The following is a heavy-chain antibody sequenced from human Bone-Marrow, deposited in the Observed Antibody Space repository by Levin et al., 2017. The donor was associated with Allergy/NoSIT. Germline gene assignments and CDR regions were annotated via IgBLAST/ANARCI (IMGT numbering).Heavy chain of an antibody. Sequence: LSLTCAASGFTFSNAWMSWVRQAPGKGLEWVGRIKSKTDGGTTDYAAPVKGRFTISRDDSKNTLYLQMNSLKTEDTAVYYCTTGPRIQLWSTYYFDYWGQGTLVTVSS. CDR2: IKSKTDGGTT. J-gene: IGHJ4*02. D-gene: IGHD5-18*01. CDR1: GFTFSNAW. CDR3: TTGPRIQLWSTYYFDY. V-gene: IGHV3-15*01.